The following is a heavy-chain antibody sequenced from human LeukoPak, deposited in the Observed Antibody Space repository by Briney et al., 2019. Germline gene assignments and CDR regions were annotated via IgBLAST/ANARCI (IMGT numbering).Heavy chain of an antibody. Sequence: SETLCLTCTVSGGSIRSYYWSWIRQPPGKGLEWIAYISNTGSTNYNPSLKSRVTISEDTSQNQFSLKLTSVTAADTAVYYCARLAPAFTGYANWLDPWGQGTLVTVSS. CDR3: ARLAPAFTGYANWLDP. J-gene: IGHJ5*02. CDR1: GGSIRSYY. CDR2: ISNTGST. V-gene: IGHV4-59*08. D-gene: IGHD3-9*01.